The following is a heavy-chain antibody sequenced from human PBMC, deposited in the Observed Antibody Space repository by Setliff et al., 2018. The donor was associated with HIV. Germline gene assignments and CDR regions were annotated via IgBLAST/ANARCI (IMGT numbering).Heavy chain of an antibody. CDR2: IRNKANSFTI. Sequence: GGSLRLSCAASGFTLSDHYMDWVRQAPGKGLEWVGRIRNKANSFTIEYAASVRGRFTISRDNSKNTLYLQMNSLRAEDTAVYYCAKCGGVTGYSASWYFDYWGQGTLVTVSS. D-gene: IGHD2-21*01. CDR1: GFTLSDHY. CDR3: AKCGGVTGYSASWYFDY. J-gene: IGHJ4*02. V-gene: IGHV3-72*01.